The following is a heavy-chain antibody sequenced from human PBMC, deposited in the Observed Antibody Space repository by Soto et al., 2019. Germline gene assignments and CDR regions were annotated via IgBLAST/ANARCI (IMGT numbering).Heavy chain of an antibody. CDR2: ISYDGILK. CDR3: AKDFKISGGHYGSLNYYYGMDV. D-gene: IGHD3-10*01. V-gene: IGHV3-30*18. J-gene: IGHJ6*02. Sequence: PGGSLRLSCEASGFTLSAFGMHWVRQAPGKGLEWVAIISYDGILKYYADPVKCRFTISRDTSKSALYLQMNSLRPEDTAVYYCAKDFKISGGHYGSLNYYYGMDVWGQGTTVTVSS. CDR1: GFTLSAFG.